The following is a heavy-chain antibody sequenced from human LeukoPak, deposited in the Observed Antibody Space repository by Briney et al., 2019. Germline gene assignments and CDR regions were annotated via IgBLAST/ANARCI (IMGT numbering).Heavy chain of an antibody. V-gene: IGHV4-59*01. CDR1: GVSISSYY. CDR3: ARSAKRLGELSFYDY. D-gene: IGHD3-16*02. Sequence: PSETLSLTCTVSGVSISSYYWSWLRQPPGKGLEWIGYIYYSGSTNYNPSLKSRVTISVDTPENQFSLKLSSVTAAATAVYYCARSAKRLGELSFYDYWGQGTLVTVSS. J-gene: IGHJ4*02. CDR2: IYYSGST.